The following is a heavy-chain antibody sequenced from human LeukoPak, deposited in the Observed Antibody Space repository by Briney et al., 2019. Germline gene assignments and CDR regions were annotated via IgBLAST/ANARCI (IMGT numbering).Heavy chain of an antibody. CDR3: VRGQTSLDNWFDP. J-gene: IGHJ5*02. V-gene: IGHV3-48*01. Sequence: SGGSLRLSCEASGFTFSNYGMNWVRQAPGKGLEWVSYIRPNDGTTHYADSVKGRFTISRDNAKNSLSLQMTSLRADDTAVYYCVRGQTSLDNWFDPWGQGTLVIVSS. CDR1: GFTFSNYG. CDR2: IRPNDGTT.